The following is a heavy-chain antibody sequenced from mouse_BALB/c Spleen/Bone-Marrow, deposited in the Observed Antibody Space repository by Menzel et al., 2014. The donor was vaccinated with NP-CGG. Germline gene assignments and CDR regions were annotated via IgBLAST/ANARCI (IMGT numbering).Heavy chain of an antibody. V-gene: IGHV1-14*01. J-gene: IGHJ4*01. D-gene: IGHD4-1*02. Sequence: VQLQQSGPELVKPGASVKMSCKASGYTFXSYVMHWVKQKPGQGLEWIGYINPYNDGTKYNEKLKGKATLTSDKSSSTAYMELSSLTSEDSAVYYCASHNWDYAMDYWGQGTSVTVSS. CDR3: ASHNWDYAMDY. CDR2: INPYNDGT. CDR1: GYTFXSYV.